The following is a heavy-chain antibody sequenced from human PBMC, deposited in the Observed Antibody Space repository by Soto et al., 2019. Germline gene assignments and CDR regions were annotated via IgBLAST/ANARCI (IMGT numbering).Heavy chain of an antibody. CDR3: AKGQRFSGWFDS. Sequence: SETLSLTCTVSGGTISGYYWTWIRQPAGKGLEWIGRIYSSGNTKYNPSLQSRVTMSLDTSNNQFSLRLTSVTAADTDVYYWAKGQRFSGWFDSWGQGTLVTVSS. CDR2: IYSSGNT. V-gene: IGHV4-4*07. J-gene: IGHJ5*01. CDR1: GGTISGYY. D-gene: IGHD3-3*01.